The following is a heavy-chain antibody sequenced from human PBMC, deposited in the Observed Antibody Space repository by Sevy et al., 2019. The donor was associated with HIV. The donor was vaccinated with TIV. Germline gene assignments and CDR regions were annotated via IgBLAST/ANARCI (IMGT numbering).Heavy chain of an antibody. CDR1: GFSFSHYW. D-gene: IGHD3-22*01. V-gene: IGHV3-7*04. Sequence: GVSLRLSCAASGFSFSHYWMHWVRQAPGKGLEWVANIKQDESEKYYVASVKGRFTISRDNAKNSVYLQMNSLIPEHTAIYYCARGNSGSFDYWGQGTLVTVSS. J-gene: IGHJ4*02. CDR2: IKQDESEK. CDR3: ARGNSGSFDY.